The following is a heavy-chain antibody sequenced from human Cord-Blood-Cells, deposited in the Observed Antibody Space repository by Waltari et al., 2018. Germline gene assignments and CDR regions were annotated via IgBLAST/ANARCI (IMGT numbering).Heavy chain of an antibody. D-gene: IGHD3-16*01. Sequence: QVQLQQWGAGLLKPSETLSLTCAVYGGSFSGYYWSWIRQPPGKGLKWIVEINCSGSTEHNPSLKSRITISEDMSRNQFSRKLSFVPAAHTAVYYGERVYYDYVYGMDVWGQGTTVTVSS. V-gene: IGHV4-34*01. CDR1: GGSFSGYY. CDR2: INCSGST. CDR3: ERVYYDYVYGMDV. J-gene: IGHJ6*02.